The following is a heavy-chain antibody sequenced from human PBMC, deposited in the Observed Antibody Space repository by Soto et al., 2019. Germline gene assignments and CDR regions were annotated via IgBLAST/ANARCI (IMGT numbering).Heavy chain of an antibody. V-gene: IGHV3-30*18. CDR2: ISYDGSIQ. Sequence: QVQLVESGGGVVQPGRSLRLSCAASGVTCSSYGMHWVRQAPGEGLEWVVVISYDGSIQYYTYSAKGRFTISRDNSKSTLYLQMNRLSAEDTALSYCAKEIRAYSSSWSFDFWGQGTLVTVSS. CDR1: GVTCSSYG. D-gene: IGHD6-13*01. CDR3: AKEIRAYSSSWSFDF. J-gene: IGHJ4*02.